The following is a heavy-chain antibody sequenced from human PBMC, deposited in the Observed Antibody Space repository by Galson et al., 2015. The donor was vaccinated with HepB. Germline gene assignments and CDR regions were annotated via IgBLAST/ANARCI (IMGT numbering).Heavy chain of an antibody. CDR2: ISASGSRI. CDR1: GITFSEKY. D-gene: IGHD3-9*01. J-gene: IGHJ3*02. V-gene: IGHV3-11*04. CDR3: ARYFGNPAAFDI. Sequence: SLRLSCAASGITFSEKYMSWIRQAPGKGLEWIAYISASGSRIFYADSVKGRFTISRDNAKNSLDPQMNSLRAEDTAVYYCARYFGNPAAFDIWGQGTVVTVSS.